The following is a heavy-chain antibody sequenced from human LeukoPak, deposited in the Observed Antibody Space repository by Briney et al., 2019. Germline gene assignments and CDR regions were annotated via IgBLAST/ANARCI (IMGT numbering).Heavy chain of an antibody. CDR2: IYHSGST. J-gene: IGHJ5*02. CDR1: GGSISSSNW. Sequence: SGTLSLTCAVSGGSISSSNWWSWVRQPPGKGLEWIGEIYHSGSTNYNPSLKSRVTISVDKSKNQFSLKLSSVTAADTAVYYCARVQAIAAAVTVFDPWGQGTLVTVSS. D-gene: IGHD6-13*01. V-gene: IGHV4-4*02. CDR3: ARVQAIAAAVTVFDP.